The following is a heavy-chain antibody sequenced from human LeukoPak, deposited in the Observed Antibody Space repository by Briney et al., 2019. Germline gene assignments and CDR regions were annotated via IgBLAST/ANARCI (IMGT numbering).Heavy chain of an antibody. D-gene: IGHD3-22*01. CDR3: ARDHDSSGYYQGIDY. V-gene: IGHV4-39*07. CDR1: GGSITSSSFC. CDR2: IYYSGST. Sequence: SETLSLTCTVSGGSITSSSFCWGWIRQPPGKGLEWIGSIYYSGSTYYNPSLKSRVTISVDTSKNQFSLNLSSVTAADTAVYYCARDHDSSGYYQGIDYWGQGTLVTVSS. J-gene: IGHJ4*02.